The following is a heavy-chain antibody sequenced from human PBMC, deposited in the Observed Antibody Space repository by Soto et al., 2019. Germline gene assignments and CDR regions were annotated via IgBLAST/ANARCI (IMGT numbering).Heavy chain of an antibody. CDR3: ARDRNSYYDFWSGYYSGNWFDP. CDR1: GFTFSSYA. CDR2: ISYDGSNK. D-gene: IGHD3-3*01. J-gene: IGHJ5*02. Sequence: GGSLRLSCAASGFTFSSYAMHWVRQAPGKGLEWVAVISYDGSNKYYADSVKGRFTISRDNSKNTLYLQMNSLRAEDTAVYYCARDRNSYYDFWSGYYSGNWFDPWGQGTLVTVSS. V-gene: IGHV3-30-3*01.